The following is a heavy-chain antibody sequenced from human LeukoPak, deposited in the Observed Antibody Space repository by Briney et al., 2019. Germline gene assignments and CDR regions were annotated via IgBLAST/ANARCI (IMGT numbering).Heavy chain of an antibody. CDR3: ARVTYGSGTYGAFDY. V-gene: IGHV3-48*01. J-gene: IGHJ4*02. Sequence: GGSLRLSCVVSGFTFNNYGMNWVRQAPGKGLDWVSYISASRNSISYADPVKGRFTISRDNAMNSLYLQLNSLRAEDTAVYYCARVTYGSGTYGAFDYWGQGTLVTVSS. CDR1: GFTFNNYG. D-gene: IGHD3-10*01. CDR2: ISASRNSI.